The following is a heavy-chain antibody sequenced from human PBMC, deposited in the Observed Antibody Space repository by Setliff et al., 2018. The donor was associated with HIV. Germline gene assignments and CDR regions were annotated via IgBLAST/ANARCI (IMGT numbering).Heavy chain of an antibody. CDR2: IYTTGT. Sequence: PSETLSLTCSVSGGSMSGYYWNWSRQPAGKGLEWIGRIYTTGTNYNPSLKSRVTMSVDTSKSQFSLKLTSVTAVDTAVYYCARENGGGSGSYYFDYWGQGTLVTVSS. D-gene: IGHD3-10*01. J-gene: IGHJ4*02. V-gene: IGHV4-4*07. CDR3: ARENGGGSGSYYFDY. CDR1: GGSMSGYY.